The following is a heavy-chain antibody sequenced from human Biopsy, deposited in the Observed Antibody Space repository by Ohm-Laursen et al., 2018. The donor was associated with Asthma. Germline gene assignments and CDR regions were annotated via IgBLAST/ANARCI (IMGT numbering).Heavy chain of an antibody. J-gene: IGHJ4*02. D-gene: IGHD1-7*01. CDR2: LIPIFDAP. CDR1: GGAFSNFA. CDR3: ARRGITGTTLDY. V-gene: IGHV1-69*01. Sequence: SSVKVSCKASGGAFSNFAISWVRQAPGQGLELMGGLIPIFDAPNYAQKFQGRVTITADESTSTAYMGLSSLRSEDTAVYYCARRGITGTTLDYWGQGTLVTVSS.